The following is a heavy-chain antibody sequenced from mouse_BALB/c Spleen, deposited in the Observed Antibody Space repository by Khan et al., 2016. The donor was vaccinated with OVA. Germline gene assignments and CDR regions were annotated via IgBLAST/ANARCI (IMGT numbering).Heavy chain of an antibody. J-gene: IGHJ4*01. CDR3: ARIFIGTTDYAMDY. V-gene: IGHV2-2*02. CDR2: IWSGGST. D-gene: IGHD2-14*01. CDR1: GFSLTSYG. Sequence: QVQLKQSGPGLVQPSQSLSITCTVSGFSLTSYGVHWVRQSPGKGLEWLGVIWSGGSTDYNAAFISTLSISKDNSKSQVFFKMNSLQANDTAIYYCARIFIGTTDYAMDYWGQGTSVTVSS.